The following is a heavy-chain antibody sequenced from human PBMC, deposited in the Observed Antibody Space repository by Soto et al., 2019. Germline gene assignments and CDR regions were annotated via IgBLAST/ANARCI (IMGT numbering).Heavy chain of an antibody. CDR3: ARDYTRGWRDLQY. D-gene: IGHD6-19*01. CDR1: GYSFTEFS. V-gene: IGHV1-3*01. CDR2: INAANGNT. Sequence: GASVKVSCKASGYSFTEFSMQWARQAPGQRLEWMGWINAANGNTEYSSKFYGRVTITTATSASTGYMELRSQTSEDTAVYYLARDYTRGWRDLQYWGQGTGVTVSS. J-gene: IGHJ4*02.